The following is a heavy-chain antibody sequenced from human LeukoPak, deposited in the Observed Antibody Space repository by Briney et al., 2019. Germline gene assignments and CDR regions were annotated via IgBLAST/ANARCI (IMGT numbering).Heavy chain of an antibody. V-gene: IGHV4-59*04. CDR3: ARPLNTGDVDAFHI. J-gene: IGHJ3*02. CDR1: GGSISSYY. D-gene: IGHD7-27*01. Sequence: PSETLSLTCTVSGGSISSYYWSWIRQPPGKGLEWIGNVYYSGTTYYNPSLKSRVTISVDTSKNQSSLKLSSVTAADTAVYYCARPLNTGDVDAFHIWGQGTMVTV. CDR2: VYYSGTT.